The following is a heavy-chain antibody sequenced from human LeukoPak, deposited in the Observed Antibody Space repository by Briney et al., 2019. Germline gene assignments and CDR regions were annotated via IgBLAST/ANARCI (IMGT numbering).Heavy chain of an antibody. Sequence: GGSLRLSCAASGFTFTTYWMHWVRQAPGKGLVWVSAISGSGGSTYYADSVKGRFTISRDNSKNTLYLQMNSLRAEDTAVYYCAKDQPTVVTPVDRHFDYWGQGTLVTVSS. CDR1: GFTFTTYW. CDR3: AKDQPTVVTPVDRHFDY. J-gene: IGHJ4*02. CDR2: ISGSGGST. V-gene: IGHV3-23*01. D-gene: IGHD4-23*01.